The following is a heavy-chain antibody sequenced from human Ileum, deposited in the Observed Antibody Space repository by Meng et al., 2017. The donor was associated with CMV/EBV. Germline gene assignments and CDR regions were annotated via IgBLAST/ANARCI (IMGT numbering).Heavy chain of an antibody. Sequence: ASVKVSCKASGYTFTGYYMHWVRQAPGQGLEWMGWINPNSGGTNYSQKFQGRVTMTRDTSISTAYMELSRLRSDDTAVYYCARVGFLSKYDFDYWGQGTMVTVSS. CDR3: ARVGFLSKYDFDY. V-gene: IGHV1-2*02. CDR2: INPNSGGT. J-gene: IGHJ4*02. CDR1: GYTFTGYY. D-gene: IGHD5/OR15-5a*01.